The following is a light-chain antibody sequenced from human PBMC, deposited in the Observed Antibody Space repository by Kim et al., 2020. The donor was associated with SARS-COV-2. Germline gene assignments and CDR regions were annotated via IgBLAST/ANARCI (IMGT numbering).Light chain of an antibody. Sequence: SSELTQDPAVSVSLGETVRITCQGDSVRNYFVSWYQQKPGQAPLLVMYGRNIRASGIPDRFSGSRLGDTASLTIAGPQPEDEADYYCNSRDSSGNLGVFG. CDR2: GRN. CDR3: NSRDSSGNLGV. CDR1: SVRNYF. J-gene: IGLJ3*02. V-gene: IGLV3-19*01.